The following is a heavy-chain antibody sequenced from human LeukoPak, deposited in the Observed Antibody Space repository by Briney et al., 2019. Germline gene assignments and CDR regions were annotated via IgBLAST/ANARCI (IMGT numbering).Heavy chain of an antibody. Sequence: PSETLSLTCTVSGGSISSSSYYWGWIRQPPGKGLEWIGSIYYSGSTYYNPSLKSRVTISVDTSKNQFTLKLSSVTAADTAVYYCARGDSTSPSRPDFWGLGTLVTVSS. CDR2: IYYSGST. CDR1: GGSISSSSYY. V-gene: IGHV4-39*06. J-gene: IGHJ4*02. D-gene: IGHD2-2*01. CDR3: ARGDSTSPSRPDF.